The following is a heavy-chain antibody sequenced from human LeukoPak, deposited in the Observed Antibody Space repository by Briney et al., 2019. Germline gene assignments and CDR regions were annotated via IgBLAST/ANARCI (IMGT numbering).Heavy chain of an antibody. J-gene: IGHJ4*02. V-gene: IGHV1-69*04. CDR3: ASSRLRRGIVAPDY. CDR1: GGTFSSYA. D-gene: IGHD1-26*01. CDR2: IIPILGIA. Sequence: SVKVSCKASGGTFSSYAISWVRQAPGQGLEWMGRIIPILGIANYAQKFQGRVTITADKSTRTAYMELSSLRSEDTAVYYCASSRLRRGIVAPDYWGQGTLVTVSS.